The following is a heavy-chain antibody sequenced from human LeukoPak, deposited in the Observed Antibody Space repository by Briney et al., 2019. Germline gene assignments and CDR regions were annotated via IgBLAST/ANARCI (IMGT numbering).Heavy chain of an antibody. CDR1: GGSISSSSYY. J-gene: IGHJ4*02. D-gene: IGHD3-22*01. CDR3: ARLYYYDSSGYYYSY. CDR2: IYYSGST. V-gene: IGHV4-39*01. Sequence: SETLSLTCTVSGGSISSSSYYWGWIRQPPGKGLEWIGSIYYSGSTYYNPSLKSRVTISVDTSKSQFSLKLSSVTAADTAVYYCARLYYYDSSGYYYSYWGQGTLVTVSS.